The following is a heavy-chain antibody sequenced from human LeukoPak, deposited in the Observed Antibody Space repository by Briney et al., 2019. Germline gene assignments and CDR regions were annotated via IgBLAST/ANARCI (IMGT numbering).Heavy chain of an antibody. CDR2: INHSGST. CDR3: ARRAPYDSSGYPSPIFDY. V-gene: IGHV4-34*01. CDR1: GGSFSGYY. Sequence: PSETLSLTCAVYGGSFSGYYWSWIRQPPGKGLEWIGEINHSGSTNYNPSLKSRVTISVATSKNQFSLKLSSVTAADTAVYYCARRAPYDSSGYPSPIFDYWGQGTLVTVSS. D-gene: IGHD3-22*01. J-gene: IGHJ4*02.